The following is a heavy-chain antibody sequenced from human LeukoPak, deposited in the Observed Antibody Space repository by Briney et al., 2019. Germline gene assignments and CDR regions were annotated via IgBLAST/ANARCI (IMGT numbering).Heavy chain of an antibody. CDR1: GGTFSSYA. V-gene: IGHV1-69*13. J-gene: IGHJ6*03. D-gene: IGHD1-20*01. Sequence: GASVKVSCKASGGTFSSYAISWVRQAPGQGLEWMGGIIPIFGTANYAQKFQGRVTITADESTSTAYMELSSLRSEDTAVYYCARSTYNWNDLPYYYMDVWGKGTTVTVSS. CDR3: ARSTYNWNDLPYYYMDV. CDR2: IIPIFGTA.